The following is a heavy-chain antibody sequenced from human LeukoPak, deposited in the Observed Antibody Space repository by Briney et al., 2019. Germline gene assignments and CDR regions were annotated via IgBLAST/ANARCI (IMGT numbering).Heavy chain of an antibody. CDR2: ISSSSSYI. V-gene: IGHV3-21*01. Sequence: GGSLRPSCAASGFTFSSYSMNWVRQAPGKGLEWVSSISSSSSYIYYADSVKGRFTISRDNAKNSLYLQMNSLRAEDAAVYYCARGCGGDCYDFDYWGQGTLVTVSS. CDR1: GFTFSSYS. J-gene: IGHJ4*02. CDR3: ARGCGGDCYDFDY. D-gene: IGHD2-21*02.